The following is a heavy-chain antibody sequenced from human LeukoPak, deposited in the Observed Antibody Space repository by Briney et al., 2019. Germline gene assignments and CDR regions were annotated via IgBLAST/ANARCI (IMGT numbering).Heavy chain of an antibody. CDR2: IYYSGST. CDR3: ARSIVVVPAAKGGFSAPNYYYYMDV. CDR1: GGSISSYY. D-gene: IGHD2-2*01. Sequence: PSETLSLTCSVSGGSISSYYWSWIRQPPGKGLEWIGYIYYSGSTNYNPSLKSRVTISVDTSKNQFSLKLSSVTAADTAVYYCARSIVVVPAAKGGFSAPNYYYYMDVWGKGTTVTVSS. J-gene: IGHJ6*03. V-gene: IGHV4-59*01.